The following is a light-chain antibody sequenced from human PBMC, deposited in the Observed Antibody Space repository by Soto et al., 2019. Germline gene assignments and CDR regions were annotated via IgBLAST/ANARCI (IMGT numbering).Light chain of an antibody. CDR3: QTWGTGIHRV. CDR1: SGHSSYA. Sequence: QSVLTQSPSASASLGASVKLTCTLSSGHSSYAIAWHQQQPEMGPRYLMKLISDGSHNKGDGIPDRFSGSSSGAERYLTISSLRSEDEADCYCQTWGTGIHRVFGTGTKVTVL. CDR2: LISDGSH. J-gene: IGLJ1*01. V-gene: IGLV4-69*01.